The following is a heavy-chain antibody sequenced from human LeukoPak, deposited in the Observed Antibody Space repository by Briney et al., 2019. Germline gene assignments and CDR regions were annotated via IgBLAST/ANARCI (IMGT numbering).Heavy chain of an antibody. J-gene: IGHJ6*03. CDR2: INHSGST. V-gene: IGHV4-34*01. D-gene: IGHD5-18*01. CDR1: GGSFSGYY. Sequence: SETLSLTCAVYGGSFSGYYWSWIRQPPGKGLEWIGEINHSGSTNYNPSLKSRVTISVDTSKNQFSLKLSSVTAADTAVYYCASRPTAMVGGRYYYYVDVWGKGTTVTVSS. CDR3: ASRPTAMVGGRYYYYVDV.